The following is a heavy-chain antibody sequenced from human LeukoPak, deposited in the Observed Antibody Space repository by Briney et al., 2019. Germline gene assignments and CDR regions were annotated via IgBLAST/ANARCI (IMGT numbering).Heavy chain of an antibody. CDR1: GFTFSDYY. D-gene: IGHD3-10*01. V-gene: IGHV3-23*01. Sequence: GGSLRLSCAAFGFTFSDYYMGWIRQAPGKGLEWVSAISGSGGSTYYADSVKGRFTISRDNSKNTLYLQMNSLRAEDTAVYYCAKDPLWFGVSVLGDPWGQGTLVTVSS. J-gene: IGHJ5*02. CDR2: ISGSGGST. CDR3: AKDPLWFGVSVLGDP.